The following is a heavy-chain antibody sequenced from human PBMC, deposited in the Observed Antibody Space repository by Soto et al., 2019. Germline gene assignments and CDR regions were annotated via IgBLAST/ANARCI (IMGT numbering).Heavy chain of an antibody. D-gene: IGHD1-26*01. V-gene: IGHV1-18*01. CDR2: ISAYNGNT. Sequence: QVQLVQSGAEVKKPGASVKVSCKASGYTFTSYGISWVRQAPGQGLEWMGWISAYNGNTNYAQRLXGXVXMXSDTSTSTAYMVLRCRRSDDTAVYYCARDRGVGADYWGQGTLVTVSS. CDR3: ARDRGVGADY. CDR1: GYTFTSYG. J-gene: IGHJ4*02.